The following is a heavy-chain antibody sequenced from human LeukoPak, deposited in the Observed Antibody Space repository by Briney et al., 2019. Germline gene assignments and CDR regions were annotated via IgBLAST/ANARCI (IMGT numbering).Heavy chain of an antibody. CDR1: GGSIGNYY. Sequence: SETLSLICTVSGGSIGNYYWTWIRQPPGKGLEWIGHIHYSGTTNYNPSLKSRVTISVDTSKNQFSLKLSSVTAADTAVYYCARVGGGNSGFRYYYYYMDVWGKGTTVTVSS. D-gene: IGHD4-23*01. J-gene: IGHJ6*03. V-gene: IGHV4-59*01. CDR2: IHYSGTT. CDR3: ARVGGGNSGFRYYYYYMDV.